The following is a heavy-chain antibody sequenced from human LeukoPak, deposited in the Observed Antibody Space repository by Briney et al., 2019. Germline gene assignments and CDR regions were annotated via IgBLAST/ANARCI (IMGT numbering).Heavy chain of an antibody. CDR2: INPSDGST. V-gene: IGHV1-46*01. Sequence: ASVKVSCKASGYTFTSYGISWVRQAPGQGLEWMGLINPSDGSTTYAQKFQGRVTMTRDMSTSTVYMEVSSLRSEDTAVYYCARERTSITRTGFDYWGQGTLVTVSS. CDR3: ARERTSITRTGFDY. CDR1: GYTFTSYG. J-gene: IGHJ4*02. D-gene: IGHD1-20*01.